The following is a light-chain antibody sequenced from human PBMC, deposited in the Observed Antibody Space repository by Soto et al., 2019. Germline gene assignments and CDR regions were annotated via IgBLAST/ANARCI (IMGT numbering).Light chain of an antibody. Sequence: DIVMTQSPDFLGVSLGERATINCQSNQSVLDDFNNKHYLAWYQQKPGQPLKKIIHWGSVRYYGVPDRFSGRGCTRDVTVGMGGLQVEDVGVYYWHQYYTLRLTGGGGTKADI. CDR1: QSVLDDFNNKHY. J-gene: IGKJ4*01. CDR3: HQYYTLRLT. CDR2: WGS. V-gene: IGKV4-1*01.